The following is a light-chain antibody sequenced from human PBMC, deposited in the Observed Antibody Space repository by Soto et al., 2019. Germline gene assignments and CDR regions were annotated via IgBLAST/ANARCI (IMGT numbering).Light chain of an antibody. CDR2: AAS. CDR3: QQANSIPLT. J-gene: IGKJ4*01. CDR1: QGIYSW. Sequence: DIQMTQSPSSVSASVGDRVTITCRASQGIYSWLAWYQQKPGEAPKLLIYAASSLQRGVPSRFSGSGSGTDFTLTISSLQPEDFASYYCQQANSIPLTFGGGTKVEIK. V-gene: IGKV1-12*01.